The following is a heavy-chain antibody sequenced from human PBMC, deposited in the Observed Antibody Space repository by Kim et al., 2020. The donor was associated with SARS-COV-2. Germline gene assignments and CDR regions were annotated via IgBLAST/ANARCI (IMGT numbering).Heavy chain of an antibody. V-gene: IGHV3-30*01. CDR3: ASGINYYFDY. CDR2: NK. Sequence: NKYYADSVKGRFTISRDNSKNTLYLQMNSLRAEDTAVYYCASGINYYFDYWGQGTLVTVSS. J-gene: IGHJ4*02. D-gene: IGHD1-1*01.